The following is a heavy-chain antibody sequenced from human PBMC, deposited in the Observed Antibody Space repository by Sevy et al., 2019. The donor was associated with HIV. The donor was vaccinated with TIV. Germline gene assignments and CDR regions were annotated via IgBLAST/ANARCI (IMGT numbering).Heavy chain of an antibody. D-gene: IGHD3-22*01. J-gene: IGHJ4*02. CDR2: ISASGGYT. CDR1: TFTFHTYV. CDR3: AKEGTSGYF. V-gene: IGHV3-23*01. Sequence: GGSLRLSCAASTFTFHTYVMSWVRQAPEKGLEWVSTISASGGYTYYADSVKGRFTISRDNTKNTVYLQMNSLRDEDTAVYYCAKEGTSGYFWGQGTLVTVSS.